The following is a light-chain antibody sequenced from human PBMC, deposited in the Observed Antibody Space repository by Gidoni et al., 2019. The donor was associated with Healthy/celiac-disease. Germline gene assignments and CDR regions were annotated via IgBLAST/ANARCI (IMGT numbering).Light chain of an antibody. CDR3: SSYTSSSTLEV. CDR2: DVS. V-gene: IGLV2-14*01. J-gene: IGLJ2*01. CDR1: SSDVGGYHY. Sequence: HSALPQPASVSGSPCPSITISCTGTSSDVGGYHYVSWYQQHPGKAPKLMIYDVSNRPSGVSNRFSGSKSGNTASLTISGLQAEDEADYYCSSYTSSSTLEVFGGGTKLTVL.